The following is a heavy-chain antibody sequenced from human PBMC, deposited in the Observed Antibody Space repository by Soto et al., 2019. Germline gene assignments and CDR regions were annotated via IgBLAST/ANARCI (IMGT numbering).Heavy chain of an antibody. CDR3: ARLYTSGSPFDD. Sequence: EVQLAQSGAEVKKPGESLKISCKGSGYRFDTYWIAWVRQMPGKGLEWMGFIYPSDSSIKYSPSFQGQVTISGDKSISTAYLQWSSLKASDTAIYYCARLYTSGSPFDDWGQGTLVTVSS. V-gene: IGHV5-51*01. CDR1: GYRFDTYW. CDR2: IYPSDSSI. J-gene: IGHJ4*02. D-gene: IGHD6-19*01.